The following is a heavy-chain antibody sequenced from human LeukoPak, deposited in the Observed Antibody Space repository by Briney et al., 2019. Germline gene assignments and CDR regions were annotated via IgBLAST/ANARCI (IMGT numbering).Heavy chain of an antibody. CDR3: ARDGGGYLYAFDI. D-gene: IGHD2-21*01. CDR2: IYYSGST. V-gene: IGHV4-30-4*01. CDR1: GGSISSGDYY. Sequence: SETLSLTCTVSGGSISSGDYYWSWIRQPPGKGLEWIGYIYYSGSTYYNPSLKSRVSMSVDTSKNQLSLKLSSVTAADTAVYYCARDGGGYLYAFDIWGQGTLVAVSP. J-gene: IGHJ3*02.